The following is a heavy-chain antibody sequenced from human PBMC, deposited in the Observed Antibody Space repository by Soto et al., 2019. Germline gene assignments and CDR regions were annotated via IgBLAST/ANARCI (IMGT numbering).Heavy chain of an antibody. D-gene: IGHD4-4*01. Sequence: EVQLVESGGGLVQPGGSLRVSCEASGFIFSRYEMHWVRQAPGKGLEWVSHISSSGSKMNYADSVKGRFTISRDNAKNSLYLDMNSLRGEDTAVYYCARRYSKYLPLDYWGQGTLVTVSS. CDR3: ARRYSKYLPLDY. J-gene: IGHJ4*02. CDR2: ISSSGSKM. V-gene: IGHV3-48*03. CDR1: GFIFSRYE.